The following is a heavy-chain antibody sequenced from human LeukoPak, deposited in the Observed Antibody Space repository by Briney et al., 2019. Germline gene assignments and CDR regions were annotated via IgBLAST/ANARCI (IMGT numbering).Heavy chain of an antibody. J-gene: IGHJ6*03. D-gene: IGHD4-23*01. V-gene: IGHV1-69*05. Sequence: SVKVSCKASGGTFSSYAISWVRQAPGQGLEWMGRIIPIFGTANYAQKFQGRVTITTDESTSTAYMELSSLRSEDTAVYYCARASYGGNSVGYYYMDVWAKGPRSPSP. CDR3: ARASYGGNSVGYYYMDV. CDR2: IIPIFGTA. CDR1: GGTFSSYA.